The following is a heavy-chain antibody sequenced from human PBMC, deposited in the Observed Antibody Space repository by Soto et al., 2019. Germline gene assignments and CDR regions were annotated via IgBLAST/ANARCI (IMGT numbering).Heavy chain of an antibody. J-gene: IGHJ5*02. CDR2: IYYSGST. D-gene: IGHD3-3*01. Sequence: SETLSLTCTVSGGNIGSGGYYWSWIRQHPGKGLEWIGYIYYSGSTYYNPSLKSRVTISVDTSKNQFSLKLSSVTAADTAVYYCARVSAYDFWSGPTFDPWGQGTLVTVSS. V-gene: IGHV4-31*03. CDR1: GGNIGSGGYY. CDR3: ARVSAYDFWSGPTFDP.